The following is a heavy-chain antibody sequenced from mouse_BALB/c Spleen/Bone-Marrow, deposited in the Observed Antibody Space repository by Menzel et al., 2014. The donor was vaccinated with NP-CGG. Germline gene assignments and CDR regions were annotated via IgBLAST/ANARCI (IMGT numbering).Heavy chain of an antibody. CDR2: INPYNDGT. V-gene: IGHV1-14*01. J-gene: IGHJ2*01. CDR3: ARRGRIAEALGY. Sequence: VQLKESGPEQVKPGASVKMSCKASGYTFTSYVMHWVEQKPGQGLEWIGYINPYNDGTKYNEKFKGKATLTSDKSSSTAYMELSSLTSEDSAVYYCARRGRIAEALGYWGQGTTLTVSS. D-gene: IGHD6-1*01. CDR1: GYTFTSYV.